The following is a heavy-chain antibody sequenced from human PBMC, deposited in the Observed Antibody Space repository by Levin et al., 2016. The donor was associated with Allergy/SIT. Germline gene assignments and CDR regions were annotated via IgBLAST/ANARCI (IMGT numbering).Heavy chain of an antibody. J-gene: IGHJ5*02. Sequence: GESLKISCAASGFTFSSYWMHWVRQAPGKGLVWVSRINNDGSSTNYADSVKGRFTISRDNSKNTLYLQMNSLRAEDTAVYYCAKAHGTEVPAGSRWFDPWGQGTLVTVSS. V-gene: IGHV3-74*01. CDR1: GFTFSSYW. CDR3: AKAHGTEVPAGSRWFDP. D-gene: IGHD2-2*01. CDR2: INNDGSST.